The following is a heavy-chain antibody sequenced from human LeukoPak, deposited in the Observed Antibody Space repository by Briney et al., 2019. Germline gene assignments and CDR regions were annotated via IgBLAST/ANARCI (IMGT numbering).Heavy chain of an antibody. J-gene: IGHJ5*02. D-gene: IGHD3-10*01. CDR2: ISGSGDST. Sequence: PGGSLRLSCAASGVTFSSYAMSWVRQAPGKGLEWVSAISGSGDSTYYADSVKGRFTISRDNSKNTLYLQMNSLRAEDTAVYYCAKEIVRSGSYYNAENWFDPWGQGTLVTVSS. V-gene: IGHV3-23*01. CDR3: AKEIVRSGSYYNAENWFDP. CDR1: GVTFSSYA.